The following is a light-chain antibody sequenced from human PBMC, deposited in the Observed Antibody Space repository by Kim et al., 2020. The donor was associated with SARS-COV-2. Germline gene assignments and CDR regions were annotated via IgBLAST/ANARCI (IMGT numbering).Light chain of an antibody. CDR2: GAS. CDR3: QYYNNWSL. J-gene: IGKJ4*01. CDR1: QSISTH. V-gene: IGKV3D-15*01. Sequence: EIVMTQSPATLSGSPGERVTLSCRASQSISTHLAWYQQKPGQAPRLLIYGASTRATDIPVRFSGSGSGTDFTLTITSLQSEDFAVYYCQYYNNWSLFGGGTKVDIK.